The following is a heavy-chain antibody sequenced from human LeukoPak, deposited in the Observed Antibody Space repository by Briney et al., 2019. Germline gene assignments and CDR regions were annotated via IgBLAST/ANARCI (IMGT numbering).Heavy chain of an antibody. V-gene: IGHV4-4*07. Sequence: SETLSLTCTVSGGSISSYYWSWIRQPAGTGLEWIGRIYTSGSTNYNPSLKSRVTMSVDTSKNQFSLKLSSVTAADTAVYYCARVAGDCSGGSCYSNWYFDLWGRGTLVTVSS. D-gene: IGHD2-15*01. CDR2: IYTSGST. J-gene: IGHJ2*01. CDR3: ARVAGDCSGGSCYSNWYFDL. CDR1: GGSISSYY.